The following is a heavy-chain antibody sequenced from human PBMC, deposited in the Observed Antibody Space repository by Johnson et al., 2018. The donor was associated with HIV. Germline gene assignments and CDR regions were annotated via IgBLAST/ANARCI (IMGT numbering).Heavy chain of an antibody. D-gene: IGHD1-26*01. Sequence: VQLVESGGGVVQPGGSLRLSCAASGFTFSDYGMHWVRQAPGKGLEWVAVIWYDGSNKYYADSVKGRFTISRDNSKNTLYVQMNSLRAEDTALYYCARDSGSYYSDAFDIWGRGTMVTVSS. J-gene: IGHJ3*02. V-gene: IGHV3-33*01. CDR1: GFTFSDYG. CDR3: ARDSGSYYSDAFDI. CDR2: IWYDGSNK.